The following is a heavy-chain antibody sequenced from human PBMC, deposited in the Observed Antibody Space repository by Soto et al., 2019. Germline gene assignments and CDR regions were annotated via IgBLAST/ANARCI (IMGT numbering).Heavy chain of an antibody. CDR1: GFTFSDHY. D-gene: IGHD3-16*01. V-gene: IGHV3-72*01. Sequence: EVQLVESGGGLVQPGGSLRLVCAASGFTFSDHYIDWVRQAPGKGLEWVARTRDKAKSYTTDYAASVKGRFTISRDDSKKSVVLQMNSLKIEDTTLCYCGRGSYGGSGSPFDYWGQGTLVTVSS. CDR3: GRGSYGGSGSPFDY. CDR2: TRDKAKSYTT. J-gene: IGHJ4*02.